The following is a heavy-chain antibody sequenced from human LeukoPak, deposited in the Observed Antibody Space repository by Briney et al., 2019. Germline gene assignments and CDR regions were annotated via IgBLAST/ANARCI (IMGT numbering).Heavy chain of an antibody. CDR3: AREYYDWTRRNYYDSSGYYPY. CDR2: IYYRVTS. D-gene: IGHD3-22*01. V-gene: IGHV4-59*01. Sequence: SETLSLTCTVSGDSISTYYWSWIRQPPGKGLEWIGYIYYRVTSDYNPSLKSRVTMSVDMSTRQISLKLSSVTAADTAVYYCAREYYDWTRRNYYDSSGYYPYWGQGTLVTVSS. J-gene: IGHJ4*02. CDR1: GDSISTYY.